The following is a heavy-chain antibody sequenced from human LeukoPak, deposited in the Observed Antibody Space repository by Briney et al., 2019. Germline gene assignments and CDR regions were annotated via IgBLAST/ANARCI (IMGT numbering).Heavy chain of an antibody. D-gene: IGHD6-6*01. V-gene: IGHV4-59*10. CDR2: IYTSGST. Sequence: SETLSLTCAVYGGSFSGYYWSWIRQPAGKGLEWIGRIYTSGSTNYNPSLKSRVTMSVDTSKNQFSLKLSSVTAADTAVYYCARGSSSHPWGQGTLVTVSS. J-gene: IGHJ5*02. CDR1: GGSFSGYY. CDR3: ARGSSSHP.